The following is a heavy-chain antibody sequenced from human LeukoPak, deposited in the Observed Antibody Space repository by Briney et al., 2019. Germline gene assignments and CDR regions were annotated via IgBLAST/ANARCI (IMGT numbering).Heavy chain of an antibody. D-gene: IGHD4-23*01. Sequence: SVKVSCKSSGFTFSASAVQWVRQARGQPLEWIRWIIVGSGLTNYAQNLQGRLTISRDMSTNTAYVELSSLTSDDTAVYYCAAERYGGLTDCCNFEIWGQGTMVTVSS. CDR1: GFTFSASA. V-gene: IGHV1-58*01. CDR3: AAERYGGLTDCCNFEI. J-gene: IGHJ3*01. CDR2: IIVGSGLT.